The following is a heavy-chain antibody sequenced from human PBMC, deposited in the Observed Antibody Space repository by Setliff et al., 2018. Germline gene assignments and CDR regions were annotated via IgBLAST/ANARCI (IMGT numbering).Heavy chain of an antibody. CDR2: ISHSGYT. J-gene: IGHJ4*02. V-gene: IGHV4-39*07. CDR3: ARRTEYYNFWSGYYDY. Sequence: SETLSLTCTVSGGSISSSSYYWGWIRLSPGKGLEWIGDISHSGYTYYNPSLSSRVVISVDTSKNQFSLKLSSVTAADTAVYYCARRTEYYNFWSGYYDYWGQGTLVTV. CDR1: GGSISSSSYY. D-gene: IGHD3-3*01.